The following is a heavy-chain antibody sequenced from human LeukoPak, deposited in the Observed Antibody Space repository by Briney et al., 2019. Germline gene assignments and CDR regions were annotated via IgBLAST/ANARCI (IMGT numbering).Heavy chain of an antibody. V-gene: IGHV3-48*03. CDR3: AKDKPGPPYCSGTNCFDAFDV. CDR2: ISSSGSTI. D-gene: IGHD2-2*01. CDR1: GFTLSSYE. Sequence: QPGGSLRLSCAASGFTLSSYEMNWVRQAPGKGLEWVSYISSSGSTIYYADSVKGRFTVSRDNSKNTLYLQMNSLRAEDTAVYYCAKDKPGPPYCSGTNCFDAFDVWGQGTMVTVSS. J-gene: IGHJ3*01.